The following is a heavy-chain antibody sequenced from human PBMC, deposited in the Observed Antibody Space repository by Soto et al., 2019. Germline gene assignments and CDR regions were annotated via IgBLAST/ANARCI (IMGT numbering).Heavy chain of an antibody. CDR2: ISYDGTNK. CDR3: ARDPKTSGGQNWAFNYFDS. CDR1: GFSFSISP. V-gene: IGHV3-30-3*01. Sequence: QVQLVGSGGGVVQPGRSLRLSCAASGFSFSISPMHWVRQAPGKGPEWVALISYDGTNKFYADSVKGRFTISRDNSKSTLYLQVDSLRPEDAAVYYCARDPKTSGGQNWAFNYFDSWGQGTLVTVSS. D-gene: IGHD7-27*01. J-gene: IGHJ4*02.